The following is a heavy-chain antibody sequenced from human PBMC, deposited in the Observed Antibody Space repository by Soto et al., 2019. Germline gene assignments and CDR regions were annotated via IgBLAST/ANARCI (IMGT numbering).Heavy chain of an antibody. V-gene: IGHV3-30-3*01. CDR1: GFTFSSYA. D-gene: IGHD6-19*01. Sequence: GGSLRLSCAASGFTFSSYAMHWVRQAPGKGLEWVAVISYDGSNKYYADSVKGRFTISRDNSKNTLYLQMNSLRAEDTAVYYCARDQRAVAGTAGPSHYWGQGTLVTVSS. J-gene: IGHJ4*02. CDR2: ISYDGSNK. CDR3: ARDQRAVAGTAGPSHY.